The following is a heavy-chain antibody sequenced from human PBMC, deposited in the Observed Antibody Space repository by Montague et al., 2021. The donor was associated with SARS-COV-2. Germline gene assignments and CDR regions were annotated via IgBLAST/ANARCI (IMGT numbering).Heavy chain of an antibody. V-gene: IGHV4/OR15-8*02. D-gene: IGHD1-7*01. Sequence: SETLSLTCVVSGDSISTDNWWTWVRQPPGKGLEWIGDVYSTGNTNYNPSLKSRVTIFIDKSKNHFSLQLSSVTAAATAVYYCARGGNYHYGMDVWGQGTTVAVSS. CDR1: GDSISTDNW. J-gene: IGHJ6*02. CDR2: VYSTGNT. CDR3: ARGGNYHYGMDV.